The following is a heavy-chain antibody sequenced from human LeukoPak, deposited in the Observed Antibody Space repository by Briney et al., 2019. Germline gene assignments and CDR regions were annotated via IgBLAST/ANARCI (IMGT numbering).Heavy chain of an antibody. Sequence: PSETLSLTCAVYGGSFSGYYWSWIRQPPGKGLEWIGEINHGGSTNYNPSLKSRVTISVDTSKNQFSLRLSSVTAADTAVYYCARYLDYGGNSRVFQHWGQGTLVTVSS. CDR2: INHGGST. J-gene: IGHJ1*01. CDR3: ARYLDYGGNSRVFQH. V-gene: IGHV4-34*01. CDR1: GGSFSGYY. D-gene: IGHD4-23*01.